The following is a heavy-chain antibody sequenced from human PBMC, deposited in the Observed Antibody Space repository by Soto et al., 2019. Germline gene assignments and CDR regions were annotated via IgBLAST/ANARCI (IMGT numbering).Heavy chain of an antibody. J-gene: IGHJ5*02. CDR3: ARHYPNCSGGSCYPGTRWFDP. CDR1: GGSISSYY. D-gene: IGHD2-15*01. V-gene: IGHV4-59*08. Sequence: SETLSLTCTVSGGSISSYYWSWIRQPPGKGLEWIGYIYYSGSTNYNPSLKSRVTISVDTSKNQFSLKLSSVTAADMAVYYCARHYPNCSGGSCYPGTRWFDPWGQGILVTVSS. CDR2: IYYSGST.